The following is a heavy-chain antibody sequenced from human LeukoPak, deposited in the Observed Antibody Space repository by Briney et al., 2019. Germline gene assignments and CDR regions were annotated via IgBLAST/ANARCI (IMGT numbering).Heavy chain of an antibody. CDR1: GYTFTGYY. D-gene: IGHD6-6*01. V-gene: IGHV1-2*04. Sequence: ASVKVSCTASGYTFTGYYMHWVRQAPGQGLEWMGWINPNSGGTNYAQKFQGWVTMTRDTSISTAYMELSGLRSDDTAVYYCARDRVVAARLYYYYGMDVWGQGTTVTVSS. CDR2: INPNSGGT. J-gene: IGHJ6*02. CDR3: ARDRVVAARLYYYYGMDV.